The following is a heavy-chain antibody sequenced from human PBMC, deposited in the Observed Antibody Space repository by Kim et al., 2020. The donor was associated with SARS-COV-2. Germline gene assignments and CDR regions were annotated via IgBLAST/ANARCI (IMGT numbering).Heavy chain of an antibody. CDR3: ARGLLHGFDS. D-gene: IGHD2-15*01. J-gene: IGHJ4*02. CDR2: EK. Sequence: EKYCVGSVKGRFTISGENAKNSLYLQMNSLRAEDTAVYYWARGLLHGFDSWGQGTLVTVSS. V-gene: IGHV3-7*03.